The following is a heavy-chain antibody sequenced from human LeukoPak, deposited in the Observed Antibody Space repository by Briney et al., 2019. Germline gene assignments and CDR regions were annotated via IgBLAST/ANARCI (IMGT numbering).Heavy chain of an antibody. CDR3: ARVQWELLYPDY. D-gene: IGHD1-26*01. Sequence: GGSLRLSCEASGFTFSSYAMPWVRRAPGKGLEWVALISYDESYRYYADSVKGRFTISRDNSKNTLYLQMNSLRADDTAVYYCARVQWELLYPDYWGQGTLVTVSS. J-gene: IGHJ4*02. CDR2: ISYDESYR. CDR1: GFTFSSYA. V-gene: IGHV3-30-3*01.